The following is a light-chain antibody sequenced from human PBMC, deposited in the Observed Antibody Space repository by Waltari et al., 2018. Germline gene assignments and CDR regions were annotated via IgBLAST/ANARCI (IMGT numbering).Light chain of an antibody. V-gene: IGKV1-5*01. CDR3: QQYYDYPIN. CDR1: QNLNTF. Sequence: DIQMTQSPSTVSASLGDRVTITCRASQNLNTFLSRYQPKPGAVPNLLIYDASTLGRGVPSRFSGSGSGTHFTLTISGLQPDDFATYYCQQYYDYPINFGQGTRL. J-gene: IGKJ5*01. CDR2: DAS.